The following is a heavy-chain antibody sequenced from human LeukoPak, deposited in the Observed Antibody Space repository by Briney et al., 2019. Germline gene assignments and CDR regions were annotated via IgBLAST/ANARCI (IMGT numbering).Heavy chain of an antibody. D-gene: IGHD6-13*01. CDR3: ARGNSPLDY. CDR2: IYYSGST. V-gene: IGHV4-61*01. Sequence: SETLSLTCTVSGGSISSSSYYWSWIRQPPGKGLEWIGYIYYSGSTNYNPSLKSRVTISVDTSKNQFSLKLSSVTAADTAVYYCARGNSPLDYWGQGTLVTVSS. J-gene: IGHJ4*02. CDR1: GGSISSSSYY.